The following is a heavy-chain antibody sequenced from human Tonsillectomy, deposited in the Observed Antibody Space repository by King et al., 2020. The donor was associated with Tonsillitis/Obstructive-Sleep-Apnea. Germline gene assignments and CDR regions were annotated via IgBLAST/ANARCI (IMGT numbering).Heavy chain of an antibody. CDR1: GFTFSSYD. Sequence: VQLVESGGGLVQPGESLRLSCAASGFTFSSYDMHWVRHATGKGLEWVSGIGTAGDTYYPGSVKGRFTISRENAQKTLYLHMNSLRAGDTAVDYCARGFGLRRGYYDGSGYFDAWGAGTLVTVSP. V-gene: IGHV3-13*04. CDR3: ARGFGLRRGYYDGSGYFDA. J-gene: IGHJ4*02. D-gene: IGHD3-22*01. CDR2: IGTAGDT.